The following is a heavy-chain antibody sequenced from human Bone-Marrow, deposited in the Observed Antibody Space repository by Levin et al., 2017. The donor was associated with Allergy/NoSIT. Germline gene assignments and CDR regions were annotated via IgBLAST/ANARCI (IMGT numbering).Heavy chain of an antibody. CDR1: GYSFNDNY. CDR3: ARVFSCGGDCYPFDY. V-gene: IGHV1-46*02. D-gene: IGHD2-21*02. CDR2: INPFGGYT. J-gene: IGHJ4*02. Sequence: ASVKVSCKTSGYSFNDNYLHWIRQTPGQGLEWMGQINPFGGYTTYAQKFQGRLSLASDTSTSTVYMELSSLRFEDTAVYYCARVFSCGGDCYPFDYWGQGTLVTVSS.